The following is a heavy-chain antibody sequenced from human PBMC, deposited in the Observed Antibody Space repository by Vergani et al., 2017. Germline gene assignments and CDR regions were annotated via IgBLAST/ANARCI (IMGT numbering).Heavy chain of an antibody. CDR2: ISGSGGST. J-gene: IGHJ4*02. D-gene: IGHD3-10*01. Sequence: EVQLLESGGGLVQPGGSLRLSCAASGFTFSSYAMSWVRQAPGKGLEWVSAISGSGGSTYYADSVKGRFTISRDNSKNTLYLQMNSLRAEDTAVYYCARGRVLLWFGDNWGQGTLVTVSS. V-gene: IGHV3-23*01. CDR3: ARGRVLLWFGDN. CDR1: GFTFSSYA.